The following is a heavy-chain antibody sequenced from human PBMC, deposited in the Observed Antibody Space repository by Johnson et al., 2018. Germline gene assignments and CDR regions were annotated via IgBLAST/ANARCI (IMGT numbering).Heavy chain of an antibody. D-gene: IGHD4-17*01. CDR3: ATSRDYADFDH. CDR1: GFSFSSYW. Sequence: VQLVEYGGGLVQPGESLRLSCAASGFSFSSYWMSWVRQTPGKGLVWVANIQPDGTEIYSMESGKGRFTFSRDNAKNSLSLQMNSLRAEDTGIYYCATSRDYADFDHWGQGTLVTVSS. V-gene: IGHV3-7*01. J-gene: IGHJ4*02. CDR2: IQPDGTEI.